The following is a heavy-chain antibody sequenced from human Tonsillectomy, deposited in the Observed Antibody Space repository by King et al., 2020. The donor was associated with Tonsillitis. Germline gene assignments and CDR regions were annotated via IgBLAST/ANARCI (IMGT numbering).Heavy chain of an antibody. CDR1: GFTFSSYS. CDR2: ISSSSSYI. CDR3: ARDLPYYYYMDV. J-gene: IGHJ6*03. V-gene: IGHV3-21*01. Sequence: QLVQSGGGLVKPGGSLRLSCAASGFTFSSYSMNWVRQAPGKGLEWVSSISSSSSYIYYADSVKGRFTISRDNAKNSLYLQMNSLRAEDTAVYYCARDLPYYYYMDVWGKGTTVTVSS.